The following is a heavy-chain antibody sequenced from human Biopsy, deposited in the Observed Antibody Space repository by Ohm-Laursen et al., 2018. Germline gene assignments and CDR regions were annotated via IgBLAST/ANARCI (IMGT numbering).Heavy chain of an antibody. J-gene: IGHJ4*02. D-gene: IGHD2-15*01. Sequence: SETLSLTCAVYGGSFSGYYWSWIRQPPGKGPEWIGDISDSGNTNYNPSLKSRVTISADTSKNQFSLKLGSVTVADTAVFYCARRGSGGRSFDYWGQGSLVTVSS. CDR2: ISDSGNT. CDR3: ARRGSGGRSFDY. V-gene: IGHV4-59*08. CDR1: GGSFSGYY.